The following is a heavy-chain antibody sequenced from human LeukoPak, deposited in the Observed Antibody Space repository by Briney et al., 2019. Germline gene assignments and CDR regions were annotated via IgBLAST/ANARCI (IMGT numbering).Heavy chain of an antibody. CDR3: ATYPKGETWETLDH. J-gene: IGHJ4*02. V-gene: IGHV4-39*07. CDR1: GGSISSSRFF. Sequence: SETLSLTCTVSGGSISSSRFFWAWLRQPPGKGLEWLGNINFSGTTYYNPSLKSRVTLSVDPSKNQFSLRLSSVPAADTAVYYCATYPKGETWETLDHWGQGTLVTVSS. D-gene: IGHD1-26*01. CDR2: INFSGTT.